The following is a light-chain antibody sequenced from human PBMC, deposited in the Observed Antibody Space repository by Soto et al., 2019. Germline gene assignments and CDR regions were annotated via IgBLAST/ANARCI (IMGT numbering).Light chain of an antibody. CDR1: SSDVGSYNY. J-gene: IGLJ1*01. CDR2: EVT. CDR3: SSYRSSSTYV. V-gene: IGLV2-14*01. Sequence: SALTQPASVSGSPGQSITISYTGTSSDVGSYNYVSWHQQHPGQAPKLMIYEVTYRASGVPDRFSASKSGNTASLTISGLQAGDEADYYCSSYRSSSTYVFGTGTKLTVL.